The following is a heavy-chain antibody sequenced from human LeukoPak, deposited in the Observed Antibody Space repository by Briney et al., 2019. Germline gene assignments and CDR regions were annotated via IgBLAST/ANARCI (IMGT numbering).Heavy chain of an antibody. Sequence: SETLSLTCTVSGGSISNYYWSWIRQPAGEGLEWIGRIYSSGSTNYNPSLNSRVTMSVDTSKNQFSLKLSSVTAADTAVYYCARTSPKNGAFDMWGQGTVVTVSS. V-gene: IGHV4-4*07. J-gene: IGHJ3*02. CDR1: GGSISNYY. CDR2: IYSSGST. D-gene: IGHD2-8*01. CDR3: ARTSPKNGAFDM.